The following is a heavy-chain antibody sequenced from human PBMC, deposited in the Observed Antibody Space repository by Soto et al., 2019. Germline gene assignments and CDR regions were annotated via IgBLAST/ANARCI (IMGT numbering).Heavy chain of an antibody. D-gene: IGHD3-3*01. Sequence: SGPTLVNPTQTLTLTCTFSGFSLSTSGVGVGWIRQPPGKALEWLALIYWDDDKRYSPSLKSRLTITKDTSKNQVVLTMTNMAPVDTATFYCARYNPVITFFGVVIKPPYRDVFDIWGKGTMVPVSS. CDR2: IYWDDDK. CDR1: GFSLSTSGVG. J-gene: IGHJ3*02. CDR3: ARYNPVITFFGVVIKPPYRDVFDI. V-gene: IGHV2-5*02.